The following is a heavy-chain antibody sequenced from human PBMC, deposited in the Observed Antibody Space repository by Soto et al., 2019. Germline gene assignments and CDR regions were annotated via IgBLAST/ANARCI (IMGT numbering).Heavy chain of an antibody. J-gene: IGHJ4*02. CDR3: ARVWGSSSPIFDY. V-gene: IGHV4-30-2*01. CDR1: GGSISSGGYS. Sequence: QLQLQESGSGLVKPSQTLSLTCAVSGGSISSGGYSWSWIRQPPGKGLEWIGYISHSGSTYYNPALKSRVTIPVDRSSNQFSLKLSSVTAADTAVYYCARVWGSSSPIFDYGGQGTLVSVSA. CDR2: ISHSGST. D-gene: IGHD6-6*01.